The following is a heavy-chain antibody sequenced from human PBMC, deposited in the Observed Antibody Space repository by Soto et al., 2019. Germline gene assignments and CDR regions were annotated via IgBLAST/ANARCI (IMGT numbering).Heavy chain of an antibody. J-gene: IGHJ6*02. V-gene: IGHV4-4*02. CDR3: ARWSPTQSLGFDYYGMDV. D-gene: IGHD3-16*01. Sequence: SETLCLTCAVSGCTISSGPWWSWVRQPPGEGLEWIGEIYHSGRANYNPSITSRVIISVAKSKNQFSLKLISVTAADTAEYYCARWSPTQSLGFDYYGMDVWGQGTTVTVSS. CDR2: IYHSGRA. CDR1: GCTISSGPW.